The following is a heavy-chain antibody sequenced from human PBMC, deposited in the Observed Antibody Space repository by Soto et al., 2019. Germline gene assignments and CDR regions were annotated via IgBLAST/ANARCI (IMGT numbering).Heavy chain of an antibody. CDR3: ARLYHSSDWTAFEV. CDR1: GGSISHSY. CDR2: IHYGGAT. J-gene: IGHJ4*02. D-gene: IGHD3-22*01. Sequence: SETRSLTCTVSGGSISHSYWSWLRLSPGKGLEWIGYIHYGGATSYNPSLRSRVTISLGTRKNYFYLNLRAVTAADTAVYFCARLYHSSDWTAFEVWGRGTLVTLS. V-gene: IGHV4-59*08.